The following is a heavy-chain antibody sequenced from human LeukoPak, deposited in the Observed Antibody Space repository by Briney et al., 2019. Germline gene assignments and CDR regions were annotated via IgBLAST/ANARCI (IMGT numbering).Heavy chain of an antibody. V-gene: IGHV3-33*01. D-gene: IGHD3-22*01. CDR2: IWYDGIDT. CDR1: GFTFTSYG. J-gene: IGHJ4*02. CDR3: ARVSREPEQDYYDSSEPGSFDY. Sequence: PGGSLRLSCAASGFTFTSYGMHWVRQAPGKGLEWVAVIWYDGIDTFYADSVKGRFTISRDNSKNTVDLQMNSLRAEDTAVYYCARVSREPEQDYYDSSEPGSFDYWGQGTLVTVSS.